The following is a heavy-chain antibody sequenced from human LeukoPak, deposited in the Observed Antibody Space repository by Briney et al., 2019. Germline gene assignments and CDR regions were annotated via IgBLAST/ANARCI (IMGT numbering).Heavy chain of an antibody. D-gene: IGHD3-9*01. J-gene: IGHJ6*03. V-gene: IGHV4-59*01. Sequence: SETLSLTCAVSGGSISSYYWSWIRQPPGKGLEWIGYIYYSGSPNYNPSLKSRVTISVDTSKNQFSLNLSSVTAADTAVYYCARILSNGYYYYYMDVWGKGTTVTVSS. CDR1: GGSISSYY. CDR2: IYYSGSP. CDR3: ARILSNGYYYYYMDV.